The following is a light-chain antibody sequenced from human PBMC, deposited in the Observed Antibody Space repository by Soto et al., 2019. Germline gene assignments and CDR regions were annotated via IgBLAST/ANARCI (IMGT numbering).Light chain of an antibody. V-gene: IGKV3-20*01. CDR2: GAS. CDR3: QQYNNWSLT. Sequence: DIVLTQSPGTLSLSPGERATLPCRASQSVSSNYLAWYQQKPGQAPRLLIYGASSRATGIPDRFSGSGSGTDFTLTISRLEPEDFAVYYCQQYNNWSLTFGPGTKVDIK. CDR1: QSVSSNY. J-gene: IGKJ3*01.